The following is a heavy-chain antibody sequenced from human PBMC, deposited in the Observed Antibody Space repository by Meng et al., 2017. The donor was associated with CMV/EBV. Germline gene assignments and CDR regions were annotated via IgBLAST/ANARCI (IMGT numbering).Heavy chain of an antibody. D-gene: IGHD6-19*01. J-gene: IGHJ4*02. CDR3: AIRLGTGIAVAGSLGY. V-gene: IGHV3-23*01. CDR2: ISSNGGNT. Sequence: LNFNDYAMSWVRQAPGKGLEWVSGISSNGGNTDYVDSVRGRFTISRDDSKNTLYLHMKSLRPEDTAIYYCAIRLGTGIAVAGSLGYWGQGTLVTVSS. CDR1: LNFNDYA.